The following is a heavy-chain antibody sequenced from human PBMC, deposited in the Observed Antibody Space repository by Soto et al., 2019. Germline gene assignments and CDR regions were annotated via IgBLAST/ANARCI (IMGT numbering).Heavy chain of an antibody. CDR1: GFTFSSYA. D-gene: IGHD6-19*01. Sequence: QVQLVESGGGVVQPGRSLRLSCAASGFTFSSYAMHWVRQAPGKGLEWVAVISYDGSNKYYADSVKGRFTISRDNSKTXDLQMTSLRAEDTAVYYCVRDKSPYSSGWHNRHFDYWGQGTLVTVSS. J-gene: IGHJ4*02. CDR3: VRDKSPYSSGWHNRHFDY. CDR2: ISYDGSNK. V-gene: IGHV3-30-3*01.